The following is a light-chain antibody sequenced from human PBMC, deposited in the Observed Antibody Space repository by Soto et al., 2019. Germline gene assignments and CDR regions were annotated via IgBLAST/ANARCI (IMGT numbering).Light chain of an antibody. J-gene: IGKJ2*01. CDR1: QNILFSSNNKNY. Sequence: DIVMTQSPDSLAVSLGERATINCKSSQNILFSSNNKNYLAWYQQKPRQPPKLLVYWASTRESGVPDRFSGSGSATDFPLTISSLQAEDVAVYYCQQYYSTPYTFGQGTKLEIK. V-gene: IGKV4-1*01. CDR2: WAS. CDR3: QQYYSTPYT.